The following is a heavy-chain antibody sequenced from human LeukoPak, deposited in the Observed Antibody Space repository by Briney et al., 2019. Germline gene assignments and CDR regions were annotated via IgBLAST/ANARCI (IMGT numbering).Heavy chain of an antibody. Sequence: ASVKVSCKASGYTFTGYYMHWVRQAPGQGLEWMGWINPDSGGINYAEKFQGRVTMTRDTSISTAYMELSRLRSDDTAVYYCARPPGRDGYNRYEYWGQGTLVTVSS. CDR3: ARPPGRDGYNRYEY. CDR2: INPDSGGI. V-gene: IGHV1-2*02. CDR1: GYTFTGYY. J-gene: IGHJ4*02. D-gene: IGHD5-24*01.